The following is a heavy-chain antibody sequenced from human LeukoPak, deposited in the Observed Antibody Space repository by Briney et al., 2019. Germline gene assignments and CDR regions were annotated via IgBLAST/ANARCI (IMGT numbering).Heavy chain of an antibody. V-gene: IGHV3-23*01. CDR1: GFTFSSYA. CDR3: AKASLTGTTS. Sequence: GGSLRLSGAASGFTFSSYAMSWVRQAPGKGLEWVSAISGSGGSTYYADSVKGWFTISRDNSKDTLYLQMNSLRAEDTAVYYCAKASLTGTTSWGQGTLVTVSS. CDR2: ISGSGGST. J-gene: IGHJ4*02. D-gene: IGHD1-20*01.